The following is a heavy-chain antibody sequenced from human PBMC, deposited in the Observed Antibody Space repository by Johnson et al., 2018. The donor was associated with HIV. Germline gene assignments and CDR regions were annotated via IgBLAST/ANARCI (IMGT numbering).Heavy chain of an antibody. CDR3: ARERGESSGWYRPVDAVGM. CDR2: IYSGGST. J-gene: IGHJ3*02. V-gene: IGHV3-53*01. D-gene: IGHD6-19*01. Sequence: VHLVESGGGLIQPGGSLRPSCAASGFTVSSNYMSWVRQAPGKGLEWVSVIYSGGSTYYADSVKGRFTISRDNSKNTLYLQMNSLRAEDTAVYYCARERGESSGWYRPVDAVGMWGQGTKVTVSS. CDR1: GFTVSSNY.